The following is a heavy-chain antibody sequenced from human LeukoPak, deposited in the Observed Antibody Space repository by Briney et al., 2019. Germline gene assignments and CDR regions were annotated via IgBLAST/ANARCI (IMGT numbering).Heavy chain of an antibody. D-gene: IGHD6-19*01. Sequence: PGGSLRLSCAASGFTFSRNGMHWVRQAPGKGLEWVAMISHDGAAVYYGDSVKGRLTISRDNSNNTLYLQMNSLRVEDTAVYYCAKDWGSSGWYNWFDPWGQGTLVTVSS. CDR2: ISHDGAAV. CDR1: GFTFSRNG. J-gene: IGHJ5*02. CDR3: AKDWGSSGWYNWFDP. V-gene: IGHV3-30*18.